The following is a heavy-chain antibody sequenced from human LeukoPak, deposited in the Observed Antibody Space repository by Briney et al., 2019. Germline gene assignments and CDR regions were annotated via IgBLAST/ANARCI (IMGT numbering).Heavy chain of an antibody. CDR1: GFTFSSYA. D-gene: IGHD6-19*01. CDR2: ISGSGGST. J-gene: IGHJ4*02. V-gene: IGHV3-23*01. CDR3: AKDTGIAVAGPPLH. Sequence: GGSLRLSCAASGFTFSSYAMSWVRQAPGKGLEWVSAISGSGGSTYYADSVKGRFTISRDNSKNTLYLQMSSLRAEDTAVYYCAKDTGIAVAGPPLHWGQGTLVTVSS.